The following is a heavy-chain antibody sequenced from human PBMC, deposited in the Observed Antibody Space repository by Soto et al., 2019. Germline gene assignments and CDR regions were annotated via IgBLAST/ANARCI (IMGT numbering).Heavy chain of an antibody. CDR2: VYYSGTT. CDR1: GGSVSDKTYY. V-gene: IGHV4-61*01. CDR3: ARTTAVPNTLRSRYFFDY. Sequence: SETLSLTGSVSGGSVSDKTYYWSWIRQPPGKRLEWIGYVYYSGTTNYNPSLKSRVTISVDLSKNRFSLRLSSVTTADTALQYCARTTAVPNTLRSRYFFDYWGQGTLVTVSS. J-gene: IGHJ4*02. D-gene: IGHD4-17*01.